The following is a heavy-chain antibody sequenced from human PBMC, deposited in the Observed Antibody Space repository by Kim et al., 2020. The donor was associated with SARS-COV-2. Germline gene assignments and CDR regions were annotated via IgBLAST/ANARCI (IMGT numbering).Heavy chain of an antibody. V-gene: IGHV3-21*01. CDR3: AGGVTYYDFLTGYYNSYYYGMDV. CDR1: GFTFSSYS. D-gene: IGHD3-9*01. Sequence: GGSLRLSCAASGFTFSSYSMNWVRQAPGKGLEWVSSISSTSTYIYYADSVKGRFTISRDNAKNSLYLQMNSLRPEDTAMYYCAGGVTYYDFLTGYYNSYYYGMDVWGQGTTVTVSS. CDR2: ISSTSTYI. J-gene: IGHJ6*02.